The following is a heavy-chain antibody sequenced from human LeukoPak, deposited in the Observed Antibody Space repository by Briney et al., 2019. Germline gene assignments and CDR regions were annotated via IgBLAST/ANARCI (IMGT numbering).Heavy chain of an antibody. Sequence: SETLSLTCSVSGGSMSNYYGSWIRQPPGKGLEWIAYIYYTGSTYYNPSLKSRVTISVDTSKNQFSLKLSSVTTADTAVYYCARESWDTKVRGTIFDYWGQGTLVTVSS. CDR3: ARESWDTKVRGTIFDY. D-gene: IGHD3-10*01. J-gene: IGHJ4*02. CDR1: GGSMSNYY. V-gene: IGHV4-59*01. CDR2: IYYTGST.